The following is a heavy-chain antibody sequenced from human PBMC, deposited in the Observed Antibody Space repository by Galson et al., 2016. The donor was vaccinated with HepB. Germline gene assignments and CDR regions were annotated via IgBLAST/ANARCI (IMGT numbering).Heavy chain of an antibody. Sequence: SETLSLTCDVLGGSISSANWWSWVRQPPGKGLEWIGEIYLGGRTHYNPSLESRITISIDNSNNRFSLHLNSATAADTAVYYCARHLATAGTRVFDYWGQGTLVTVSS. CDR1: GGSISSANW. D-gene: IGHD5-12*01. CDR3: ARHLATAGTRVFDY. V-gene: IGHV4-4*02. J-gene: IGHJ4*02. CDR2: IYLGGRT.